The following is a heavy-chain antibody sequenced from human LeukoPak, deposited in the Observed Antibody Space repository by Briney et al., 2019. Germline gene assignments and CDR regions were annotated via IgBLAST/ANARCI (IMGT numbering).Heavy chain of an antibody. CDR1: GGSFSGYY. J-gene: IGHJ4*02. CDR2: INHSGST. Sequence: PSETLSLTCAVYGGSFSGYYWSWIRQPPGKGLEWIGEINHSGSTNYNPSLKSRVTISVDKSKNQFSLKLSSVTAADTAVYYCARLDDPHLGYWGQGTLVTVSS. V-gene: IGHV4-34*01. CDR3: ARLDDPHLGY. D-gene: IGHD1-1*01.